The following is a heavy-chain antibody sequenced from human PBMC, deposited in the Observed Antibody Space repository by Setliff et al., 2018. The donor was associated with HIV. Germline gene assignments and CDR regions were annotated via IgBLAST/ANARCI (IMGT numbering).Heavy chain of an antibody. CDR3: ARSGGSRHYYYYYMDV. D-gene: IGHD5-12*01. CDR2: IYTSGST. CDR1: GGSISRGTYY. J-gene: IGHJ6*03. V-gene: IGHV4-61*09. Sequence: SETLSLTCTVSGGSISRGTYYWSWIRQPAGKGLEWIGHIYTSGSTNYNPSLKSRVTISVDTSKNQFSLKLSSVTAADTAVYYCARSGGSRHYYYYYMDVWGKGTTVTVSS.